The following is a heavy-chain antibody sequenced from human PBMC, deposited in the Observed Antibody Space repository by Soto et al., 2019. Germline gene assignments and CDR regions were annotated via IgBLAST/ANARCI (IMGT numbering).Heavy chain of an antibody. CDR2: IIPLFGTP. CDR3: AAELDFGGLFVL. V-gene: IGHV1-69*01. Sequence: QVQLVQSGVEVKRPGSSVKVSCKASGDTFTSYVFSWVRQAPGQGLEWMGGIIPLFGTPNFAQRFQARLTMTTNGSTDTSSMEASGLGSVDTATDYGAAELDFGGLFVLWGQGTTVIVSS. CDR1: GDTFTSYV. J-gene: IGHJ6*02. D-gene: IGHD3-10*01.